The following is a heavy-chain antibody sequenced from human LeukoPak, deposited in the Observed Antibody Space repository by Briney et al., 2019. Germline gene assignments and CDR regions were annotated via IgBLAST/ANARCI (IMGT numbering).Heavy chain of an antibody. D-gene: IGHD6-19*01. CDR3: AAEKYSSGWYIPL. CDR2: IYPGDSDT. CDR1: GYSFTSYW. Sequence: KPGESLKISCKGSGYSFTSYWIGWVRQMPGKGLEWMGIIYPGDSDTRYSPSFQGQVTISADKSISTAYLQWSSLKASDTAMYYCAAEKYSSGWYIPLWGQGTLVTVSS. V-gene: IGHV5-51*03. J-gene: IGHJ4*02.